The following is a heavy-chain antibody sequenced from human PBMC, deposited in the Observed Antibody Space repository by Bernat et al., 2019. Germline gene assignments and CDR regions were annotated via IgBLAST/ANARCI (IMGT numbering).Heavy chain of an antibody. J-gene: IGHJ1*01. CDR3: AGGKSHWPQH. Sequence: QVQLVQSGAEVKKPGASVKVSCKASGYTFTSYDINWVRQATGQGLEWMGWMNPNSGNTGYAQKFQGRVTMTGNTSMSTAYMGLIGLRSEDTAVYYWAGGKSHWPQHWGRGTLVTVSS. CDR1: GYTFTSYD. D-gene: IGHD1-1*01. CDR2: MNPNSGNT. V-gene: IGHV1-8*01.